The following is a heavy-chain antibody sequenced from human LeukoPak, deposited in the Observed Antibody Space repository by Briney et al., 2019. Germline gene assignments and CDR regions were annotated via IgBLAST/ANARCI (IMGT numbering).Heavy chain of an antibody. CDR3: ARASIVVVPAAFHYFDY. CDR1: GYTFTGYY. CDR2: INPNSGGT. J-gene: IGHJ4*02. V-gene: IGHV1-2*02. D-gene: IGHD2-2*01. Sequence: GASVKVSCKASGYTFTGYYMHWVRQAPGQGLEWMGWINPNSGGTNYAQKFQGRVTMTRDTSISTAYMELSRLKSDDTAVYYCARASIVVVPAAFHYFDYWGQGTLVTVSS.